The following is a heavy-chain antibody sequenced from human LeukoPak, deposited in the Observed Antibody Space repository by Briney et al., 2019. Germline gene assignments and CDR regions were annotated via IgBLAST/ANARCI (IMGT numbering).Heavy chain of an antibody. CDR1: GFSLSTSGMC. CDR3: ARASYYYDSSGYSYFDY. Sequence: SGPTLVNPTQTLTLTCTFSGFSLSTSGMCVSWIRQPPGKALEWLARIDWDDDKYYSTSLKTRLTTSKDTSKNQVVLTMTNMDPVDTATYYCARASYYYDSSGYSYFDYWGQGTLVTVSS. D-gene: IGHD3-22*01. J-gene: IGHJ4*02. V-gene: IGHV2-70*11. CDR2: IDWDDDK.